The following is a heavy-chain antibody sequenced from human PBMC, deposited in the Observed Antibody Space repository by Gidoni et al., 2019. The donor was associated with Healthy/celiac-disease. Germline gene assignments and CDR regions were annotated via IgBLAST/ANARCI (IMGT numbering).Heavy chain of an antibody. J-gene: IGHJ4*02. CDR3: ARGLDSSGSYYDY. Sequence: QVQLQQWGAGLLKPSETLSLTCAVYGGSFSGYYWSWIRQPPGKGLEWIGEINQSGSTNYNPSLTSRGTISVDTSKNQCSLQLSSVTAAVTAVYYCARGLDSSGSYYDYWCQGTLVTVSS. CDR1: GGSFSGYY. D-gene: IGHD1-26*01. CDR2: INQSGST. V-gene: IGHV4-34*01.